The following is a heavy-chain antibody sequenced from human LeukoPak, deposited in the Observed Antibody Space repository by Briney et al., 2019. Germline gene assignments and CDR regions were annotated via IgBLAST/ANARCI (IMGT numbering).Heavy chain of an antibody. CDR3: ARVLCSGGTCYSWGY. V-gene: IGHV1-8*02. J-gene: IGHJ4*02. CDR2: MSPNSGNT. CDR1: GGTFSSYA. Sequence: ASVKVSCKASGGTFSSYAISWVRQATGQGLEWMGWMSPNSGNTGYAQKFQGRVTMTRNTSINTAYMELSSLRSEDTAMFYCARVLCSGGTCYSWGYWGQGTLVTVSS. D-gene: IGHD2-15*01.